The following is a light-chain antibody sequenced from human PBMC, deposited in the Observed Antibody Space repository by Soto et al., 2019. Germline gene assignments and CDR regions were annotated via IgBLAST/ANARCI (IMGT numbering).Light chain of an antibody. CDR1: SSDGSAYNY. Sequence: QAVLTQPPPASGSPGQSVTISCTGTSSDGSAYNYVSWYQQLPGKAPKLIIYEVSKRPSGVPDRFSGSKSGNTASLTVSGLQAEDEADYYCTSYAGTYSFFYVFGTGTTVTVL. CDR3: TSYAGTYSFFYV. V-gene: IGLV2-8*01. CDR2: EVS. J-gene: IGLJ1*01.